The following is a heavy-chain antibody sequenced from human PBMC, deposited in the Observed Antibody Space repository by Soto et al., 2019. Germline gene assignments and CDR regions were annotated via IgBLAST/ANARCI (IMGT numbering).Heavy chain of an antibody. J-gene: IGHJ4*02. CDR3: AGSYCSGGSCPADFDY. Sequence: PSETLSLTCTVSGGSISSYYWSWIRQPPGKGLEWIGYIYYSGSTNYNPSLKSRVTITVDTSKNQFSLKLSSVTAADTAVYYCAGSYCSGGSCPADFDYWGQGTLVTVSS. CDR2: IYYSGST. V-gene: IGHV4-59*01. D-gene: IGHD2-15*01. CDR1: GGSISSYY.